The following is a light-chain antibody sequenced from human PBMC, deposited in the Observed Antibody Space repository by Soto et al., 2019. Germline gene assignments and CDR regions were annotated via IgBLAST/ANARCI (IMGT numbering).Light chain of an antibody. Sequence: DIQMTQSPSSLSASVGDRVTITCRASQGISNYLAWYQQKPGKVPKLLIYAASTLQSGVPSRFSGSGSGTDFSLTISSLQPEDVATYYCQKYNSAPLFTFGPGTKVDIK. CDR1: QGISNY. J-gene: IGKJ3*01. V-gene: IGKV1-27*01. CDR2: AAS. CDR3: QKYNSAPLFT.